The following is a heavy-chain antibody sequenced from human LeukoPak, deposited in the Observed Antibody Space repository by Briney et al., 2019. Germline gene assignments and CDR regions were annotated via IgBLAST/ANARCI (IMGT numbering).Heavy chain of an antibody. D-gene: IGHD5-12*01. CDR2: IYYSGST. CDR1: GGSISVYY. Sequence: SETLSLTCTVSGGSISVYYCNWIRQPPGKGLEWIGYIYYSGSTNYNPSLKSRVTISVDTSKNQFSLKLSSVTAADTAVYYCAREDIDRYYFDYWGQGTLVTVSS. CDR3: AREDIDRYYFDY. V-gene: IGHV4-59*01. J-gene: IGHJ4*02.